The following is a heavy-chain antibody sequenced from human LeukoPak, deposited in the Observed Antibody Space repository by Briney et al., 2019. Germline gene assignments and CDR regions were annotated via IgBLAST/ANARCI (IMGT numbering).Heavy chain of an antibody. V-gene: IGHV3-53*01. CDR1: GFTVIGNY. J-gene: IGHJ3*02. CDR2: IHRDGST. CDR3: ARDPRASTVTGYLWAFDI. Sequence: PGGSLRLSCAASGFTVIGNYMNWVRQAPAKGLEWVSIIHRDGSTYYSDSVKGRFTISRDYSKNTLFLHMSSLRADDTAVYYCARDPRASTVTGYLWAFDIWGQGTMVSVSS. D-gene: IGHD3-9*01.